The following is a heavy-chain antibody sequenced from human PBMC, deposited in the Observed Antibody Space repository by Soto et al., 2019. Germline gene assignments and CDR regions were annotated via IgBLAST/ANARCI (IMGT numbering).Heavy chain of an antibody. CDR2: VNAANGNT. J-gene: IGHJ6*02. D-gene: IGHD1-1*01. CDR3: ATPKGRLEPYYYGMDV. V-gene: IGHV1-3*01. CDR1: GYTFTSYA. Sequence: ASVKVSCKASGYTFTSYAIHWVRQAPGQRPEWMGWVNAANGNTRYSQKFQDRVTITRDTSASTAYMELSSLRSEDTAVYYCATPKGRLEPYYYGMDVWGQGTTVTVSS.